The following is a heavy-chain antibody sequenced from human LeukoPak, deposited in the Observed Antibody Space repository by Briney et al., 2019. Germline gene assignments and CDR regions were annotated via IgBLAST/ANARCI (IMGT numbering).Heavy chain of an antibody. CDR3: ARDYYDSSGYGDAFDI. V-gene: IGHV4-30-4*01. CDR2: IYYSGST. Sequence: SETLSLTCTVSGGSISSGDYYWSWIRQPPGKGLEWIGYIYYSGSTYYNPSLKSRVTISVDTSKNQFSLKLSSVTAADTAVYYCARDYYDSSGYGDAFDIWGQGTMVTVSS. J-gene: IGHJ3*02. CDR1: GGSISSGDYY. D-gene: IGHD3-22*01.